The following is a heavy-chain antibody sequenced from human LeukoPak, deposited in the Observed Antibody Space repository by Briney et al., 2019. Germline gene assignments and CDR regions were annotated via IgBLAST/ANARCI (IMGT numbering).Heavy chain of an antibody. CDR1: GGTFSSYA. J-gene: IGHJ6*02. CDR2: IIPIFGTA. V-gene: IGHV1-69*13. Sequence: SVKISCKASGGTFSSYAINWVRQAPGQGLEWMGGIIPIFGTANYAQKFQGRVTITADESTSTAYMELSSLRSEDTAVYYCARVPPESAIWYYYYGMDVWGQGTTVTVSS. CDR3: ARVPPESAIWYYYYGMDV. D-gene: IGHD3-16*01.